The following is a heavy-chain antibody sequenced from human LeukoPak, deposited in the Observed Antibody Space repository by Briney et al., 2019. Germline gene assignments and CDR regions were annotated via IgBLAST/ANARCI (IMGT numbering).Heavy chain of an antibody. CDR2: IYTSGST. V-gene: IGHV4-4*07. D-gene: IGHD3-3*01. J-gene: IGHJ3*02. Sequence: SETLSLTCTVSGGSISSYYWSWIRQPAGKGLEWIGRIYTSGSTNYNPSHKSRVTMSVDTSKNQFSLKLSSVTAADTAVYYCARGSNDFWSGYYTRSTPDAFDIWGQGTMVTVSS. CDR1: GGSISSYY. CDR3: ARGSNDFWSGYYTRSTPDAFDI.